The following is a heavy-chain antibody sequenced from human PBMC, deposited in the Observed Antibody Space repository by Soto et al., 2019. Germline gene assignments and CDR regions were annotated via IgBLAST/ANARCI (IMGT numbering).Heavy chain of an antibody. D-gene: IGHD2-15*01. CDR1: GGSISSSSYY. CDR3: ARQFLGYCSGGSCYPSAFDI. V-gene: IGHV4-39*01. CDR2: IYYSGST. Sequence: SETLSLTCTVSGGSISSSSYYWGWIRQPPGKGLEWIGSIYYSGSTYYNPSLKSRVTISVDTSKNQFSLKLSSVTAADTAVYYCARQFLGYCSGGSCYPSAFDIWGQGTMVTVSS. J-gene: IGHJ3*02.